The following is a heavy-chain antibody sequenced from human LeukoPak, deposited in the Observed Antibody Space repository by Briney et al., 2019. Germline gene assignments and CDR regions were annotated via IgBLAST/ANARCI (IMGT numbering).Heavy chain of an antibody. CDR1: GYTFTGYY. Sequence: ASVKVSCKASGYTFTGYYMQWVRQTPGQGLEWMGIINPSGGSTSYAQKFQGRVTMTRDTSTSTVYMELSSLRSEDTAVYYCARSGTTWEGYFDYWGQGTLVTVSS. CDR3: ARSGTTWEGYFDY. V-gene: IGHV1-46*01. D-gene: IGHD1-7*01. J-gene: IGHJ4*02. CDR2: INPSGGST.